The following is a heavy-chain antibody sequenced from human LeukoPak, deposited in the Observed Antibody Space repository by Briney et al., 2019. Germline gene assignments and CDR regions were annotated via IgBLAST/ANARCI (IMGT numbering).Heavy chain of an antibody. V-gene: IGHV1-69*06. CDR1: GYTFTGYY. CDR3: ASTTTPPRLEWLKPPGLYYYYMDV. D-gene: IGHD3-3*01. Sequence: GASVKVSCKTSGYTFTGYYMHWVRQAPGQGLEWMGGIIPIFGTANYAQKFQGRVTITADKSTSTAYMELSSLRSEDTAVYYCASTTTPPRLEWLKPPGLYYYYMDVWGKGTTVTVSS. CDR2: IIPIFGTA. J-gene: IGHJ6*03.